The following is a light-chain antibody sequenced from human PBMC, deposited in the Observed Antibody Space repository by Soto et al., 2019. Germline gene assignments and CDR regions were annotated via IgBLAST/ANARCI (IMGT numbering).Light chain of an antibody. V-gene: IGKV3-20*01. Sequence: EIVLTQSPGTLSLSPGKRATLSCRASQSLSTTDLVWYQHKSGQPPRLVIHGTFSTASGIPARFSGSGSGTDFTLTISRRESVDSAVYYFQRYGTFPYTFGRGTRLEIQ. CDR2: GTF. CDR1: QSLSTTD. J-gene: IGKJ5*01. CDR3: QRYGTFPYT.